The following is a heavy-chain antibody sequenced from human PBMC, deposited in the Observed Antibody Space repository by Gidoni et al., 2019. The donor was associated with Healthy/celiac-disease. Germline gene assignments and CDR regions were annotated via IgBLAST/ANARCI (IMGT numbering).Heavy chain of an antibody. J-gene: IGHJ6*03. Sequence: EVQLLESGGGLVKPGGSLRLSCAASGFTFRSYSMNWVRQAPGKGLEWVSSISSSSSYIYYADSVKGRLTISRDNAKNSLYLQMNSLRAEDTAVYYCARGWSGYYTGIDYYYYMDVWGKGTTVTVSS. CDR3: ARGWSGYYTGIDYYYYMDV. CDR1: GFTFRSYS. D-gene: IGHD3-3*01. V-gene: IGHV3-21*01. CDR2: ISSSSSYI.